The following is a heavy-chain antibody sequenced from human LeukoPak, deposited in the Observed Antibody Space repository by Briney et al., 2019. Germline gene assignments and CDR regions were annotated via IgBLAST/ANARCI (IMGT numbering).Heavy chain of an antibody. Sequence: ASVKVSCKASGYTFTGYYMHWMRQAPGQGLEWMGWINPNSGGTNYAQKFQGRVTMTRDASISTAYMELSRLRSDDTAVYYCARDFTYYYDTWGQGTLVTVSS. V-gene: IGHV1-2*02. CDR3: ARDFTYYYDT. CDR1: GYTFTGYY. CDR2: INPNSGGT. J-gene: IGHJ4*02. D-gene: IGHD3-22*01.